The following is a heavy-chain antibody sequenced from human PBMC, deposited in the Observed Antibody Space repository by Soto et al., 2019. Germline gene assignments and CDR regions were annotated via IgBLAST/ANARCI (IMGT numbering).Heavy chain of an antibody. CDR2: IYNSEST. Sequence: QVQLQESGPGLVKPSETLSLTCTVSGGSISSYYWSWIRQPPGKGLEWIGYIYNSESTNYNPSLKSRVTISADTSKKQFSLHLTSVTAADTAVYYCARDGWYCSGGSCHPKGRFDFWGQGTLVTVSS. CDR3: ARDGWYCSGGSCHPKGRFDF. D-gene: IGHD2-15*01. V-gene: IGHV4-59*01. J-gene: IGHJ4*02. CDR1: GGSISSYY.